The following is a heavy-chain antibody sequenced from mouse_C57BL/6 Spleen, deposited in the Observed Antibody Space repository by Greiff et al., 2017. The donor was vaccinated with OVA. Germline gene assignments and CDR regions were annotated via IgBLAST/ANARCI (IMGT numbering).Heavy chain of an antibody. CDR3: ARAGYRYYSNYGFDY. CDR2: IYPGDGDT. J-gene: IGHJ2*01. Sequence: QVQLQQSGPELVKPGASVKISCKASGYAFSSSWMNWVKQRPGKGLEWIGRIYPGDGDTNYNGKFKGKATLTADKSSSTAYMQLSSLASEDSAVYCCARAGYRYYSNYGFDYWGQGTTLTVSS. CDR1: GYAFSSSW. V-gene: IGHV1-82*01. D-gene: IGHD2-5*01.